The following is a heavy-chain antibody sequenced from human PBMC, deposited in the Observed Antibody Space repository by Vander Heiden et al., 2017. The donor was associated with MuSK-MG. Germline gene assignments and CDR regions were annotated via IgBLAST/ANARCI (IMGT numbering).Heavy chain of an antibody. CDR1: GVTFSSFA. CDR2: SSGTCGGP. V-gene: IGHV3-23*01. Sequence: TAAGVTFSSFAMSWVPQAPGKGLGFVPASSGTCGGPFSADSVKGHFTITRDNSKNTLFLQMNGLRAEDTAVYYCAKYMVATIGRPMDVWGKGTTVTVSS. D-gene: IGHD5-12*01. J-gene: IGHJ6*03. CDR3: AKYMVATIGRPMDV.